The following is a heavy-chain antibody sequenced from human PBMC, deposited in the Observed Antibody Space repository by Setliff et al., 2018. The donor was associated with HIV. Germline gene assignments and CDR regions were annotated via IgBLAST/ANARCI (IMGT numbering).Heavy chain of an antibody. CDR2: IKHTGVT. Sequence: SETLSLTCAVYGGSFSTYYWTWIRRPPGRGLEWIGEIKHTGVTNYNPSLKSRVTISVDTSKNQFSLKLTSVTVADTAMYYCARENSGGSAWFGVYYFDYWGRGTQVTVSS. V-gene: IGHV4-34*01. J-gene: IGHJ4*02. CDR3: ARENSGGSAWFGVYYFDY. D-gene: IGHD3-10*01. CDR1: GGSFSTYY.